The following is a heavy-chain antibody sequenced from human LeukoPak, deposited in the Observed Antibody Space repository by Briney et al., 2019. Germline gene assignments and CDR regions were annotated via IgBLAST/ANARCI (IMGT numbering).Heavy chain of an antibody. J-gene: IGHJ4*02. CDR1: GGSISSYY. D-gene: IGHD1-26*01. V-gene: IGHV4-59*01. CDR2: IYYSGST. CDR3: ARGGWERAFDY. Sequence: SETLSLTCRVSGGSISSYYWSWIRQPPGKGLEWIGYIYYSGSTNYNPSLKSRVTISVDTSKNQFSLKLSSVTAADTAVYYCARGGWERAFDYWGQGTLVTVSS.